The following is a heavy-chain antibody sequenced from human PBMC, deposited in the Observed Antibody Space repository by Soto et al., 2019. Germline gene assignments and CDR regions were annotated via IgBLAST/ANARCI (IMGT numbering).Heavy chain of an antibody. D-gene: IGHD4-4*01. CDR2: IYYSGST. V-gene: IGHV4-59*01. Sequence: PSETLSLTCTVSGGSISSYYWSWIRQPPGKGLEWIGYIYYSGSTNYNPSLKSRVTISVDTSKNQFSLKLSSVTAADTAVCYCARVGSSSNSDASYYYYYGMDVWGRGTTVTVSS. J-gene: IGHJ6*02. CDR3: ARVGSSSNSDASYYYYYGMDV. CDR1: GGSISSYY.